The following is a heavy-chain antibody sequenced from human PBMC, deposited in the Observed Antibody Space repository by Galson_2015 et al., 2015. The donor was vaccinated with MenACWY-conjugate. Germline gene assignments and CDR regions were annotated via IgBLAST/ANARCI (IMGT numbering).Heavy chain of an antibody. Sequence: QSGAEVKKPGESLKISCKGSGYNFITYWIGWVRQMPGKGLEWVGLISPGVSNTRYSPSFQGQVTISADKSISTAYLQWSSLKASDTAMYYCARHPPGGRGMDVWGQGTTVTVSS. J-gene: IGHJ6*02. CDR2: ISPGVSNT. CDR1: GYNFITYW. CDR3: ARHPPGGRGMDV. V-gene: IGHV5-51*01. D-gene: IGHD1-26*01.